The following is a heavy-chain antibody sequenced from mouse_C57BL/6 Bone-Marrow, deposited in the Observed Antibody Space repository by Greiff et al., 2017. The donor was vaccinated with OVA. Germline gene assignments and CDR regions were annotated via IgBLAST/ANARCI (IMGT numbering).Heavy chain of an antibody. CDR3: ARRWFYAMDY. CDR1: GFTFSDYY. CDR2: ISNGGGST. D-gene: IGHD1-1*02. V-gene: IGHV5-12*01. Sequence: DVKVEESGGGLVQPGGSLKLSCAASGFTFSDYYMYWVRQTPEKRLEWVAYISNGGGSTYYPDTVKGRFTISRDNAKNTLYLQMSRLKSEDTAMYYCARRWFYAMDYWGQGTSVTVSS. J-gene: IGHJ4*01.